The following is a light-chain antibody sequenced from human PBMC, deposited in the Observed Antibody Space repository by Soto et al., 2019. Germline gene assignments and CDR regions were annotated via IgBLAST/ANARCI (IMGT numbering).Light chain of an antibody. V-gene: IGKV3-11*01. CDR1: QSVSRY. CDR3: HQRSNWLT. J-gene: IGKJ4*01. CDR2: DAS. Sequence: EIVLTQSPATLSLSPGERATLSCRASQSVSRYLAWYQQKPGQAPRLLIYDASNRATGIPARFSGSGSGTDFTLTLSSLEPEDVAVYYCHQRSNWLTFGGGTKVEIK.